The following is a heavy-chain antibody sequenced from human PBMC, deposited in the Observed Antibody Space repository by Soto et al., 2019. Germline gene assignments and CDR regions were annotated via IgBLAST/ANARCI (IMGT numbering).Heavy chain of an antibody. CDR3: ARSYSGGFDP. CDR1: GFIFDAYF. D-gene: IGHD2-15*01. CDR2: INSRSDSI. Sequence: EVQLVESGGGLVKPGGSLRLSCAASGFIFDAYFMNWVRQAPGKGLEWVSSINSRSDSIYYADSVKGRFTIYRDNGKNSLYLQMNSLRADDTAIYYCARSYSGGFDPWGQGTLVTVSS. V-gene: IGHV3-21*01. J-gene: IGHJ5*02.